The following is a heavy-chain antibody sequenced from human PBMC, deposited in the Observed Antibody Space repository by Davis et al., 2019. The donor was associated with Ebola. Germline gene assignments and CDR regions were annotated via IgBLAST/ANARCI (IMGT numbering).Heavy chain of an antibody. CDR3: AKDRGVAVAGKGYYFDY. V-gene: IGHV3-30*18. Sequence: GESLKISCAASGFTFSSYGMHWVRQAPGKGLEWVAVISYDGSNKYYADSVKGRFTISRDNSKNTLYLQMNSLRAEDTAVYYCAKDRGVAVAGKGYYFDYWGQGTLVTVSS. CDR2: ISYDGSNK. CDR1: GFTFSSYG. J-gene: IGHJ4*02. D-gene: IGHD6-19*01.